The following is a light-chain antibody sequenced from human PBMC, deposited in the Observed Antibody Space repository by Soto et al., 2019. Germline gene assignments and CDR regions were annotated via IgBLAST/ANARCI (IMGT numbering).Light chain of an antibody. J-gene: IGLJ1*01. CDR1: SSDVGGYDY. V-gene: IGLV2-14*01. CDR3: SSYTSSRTYV. Sequence: QSVLTQPASVSGSPGQSVTISCTGTSSDVGGYDYVSWYQHHPGKAPKLVIYDVTYRPSGVSDRFSGSKSANTASLTISGLQAEDEADYYCSSYTSSRTYVFGTGTKLTVL. CDR2: DVT.